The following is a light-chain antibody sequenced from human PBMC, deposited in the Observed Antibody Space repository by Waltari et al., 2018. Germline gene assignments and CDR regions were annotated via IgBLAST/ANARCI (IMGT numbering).Light chain of an antibody. CDR2: RNN. CDR3: AAWDDSLSGWV. V-gene: IGLV1-47*01. CDR1: SPNIGSNY. Sequence: QSVLTQPPSASGTPGQRVTISCSGSSPNIGSNYVYWYKQPPGTAPKLLIYRNNQRPSGVPDRFSGSKSGTSASLAISGLRSEDEADYYCAAWDDSLSGWVFGGGTKLTVL. J-gene: IGLJ3*02.